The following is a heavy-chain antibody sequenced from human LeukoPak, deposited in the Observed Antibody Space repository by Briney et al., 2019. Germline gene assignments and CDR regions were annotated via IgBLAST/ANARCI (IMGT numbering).Heavy chain of an antibody. Sequence: GGSLRLSCAASGFTFSSYNMNWVRQAPGKGLEWVSYISSSSDTIYYADSVKGRFTISRDNAKNSLYQQMNSLRDEDTAVYFCTRGRGTDYWGQGTLVTVSS. CDR3: TRGRGTDY. J-gene: IGHJ4*02. CDR2: ISSSSDTI. D-gene: IGHD3-10*01. CDR1: GFTFSSYN. V-gene: IGHV3-48*02.